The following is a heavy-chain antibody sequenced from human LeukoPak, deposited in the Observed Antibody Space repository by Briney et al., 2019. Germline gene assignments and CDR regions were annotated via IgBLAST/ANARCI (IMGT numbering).Heavy chain of an antibody. J-gene: IGHJ4*02. D-gene: IGHD6-19*01. CDR2: MSYDGSNK. V-gene: IGHV3-30-3*01. CDR1: GFTFSSYN. Sequence: GGSLRLSCAASGFTFSSYNMHWVRQAPGKGLEWVAVMSYDGSNKHYADSVKGRFTISRDNAKNSLYLQMNSLRAEDTAVYYCARSTVAGTCDYWGQGTLVTVSS. CDR3: ARSTVAGTCDY.